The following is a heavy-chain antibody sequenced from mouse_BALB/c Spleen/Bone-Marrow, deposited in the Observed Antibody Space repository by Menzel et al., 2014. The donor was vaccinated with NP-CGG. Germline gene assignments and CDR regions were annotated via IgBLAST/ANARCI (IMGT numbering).Heavy chain of an antibody. CDR1: GFDFXRYW. V-gene: IGHV4-1*02. Sequence: VKLLESGGGLVQPGGSLKLSCTASGFDFXRYWMSWVRQAPGKGLQWIGEINPESSTINYTPSLKDKFIISRDNAKNTLYLQMSKVRSEDTALYYCARLTYYGLSDYWGQGTTLTVSS. J-gene: IGHJ2*01. D-gene: IGHD1-2*01. CDR2: INPESSTI. CDR3: ARLTYYGLSDY.